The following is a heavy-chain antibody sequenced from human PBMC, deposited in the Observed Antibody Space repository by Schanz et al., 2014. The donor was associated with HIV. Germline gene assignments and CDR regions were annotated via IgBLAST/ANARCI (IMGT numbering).Heavy chain of an antibody. CDR2: ISGGGGKT. V-gene: IGHV3-23*04. D-gene: IGHD3-3*01. Sequence: VQLVESGGGLVQPGGSLRLSCAASGFLFSSYGMSWVRQAPGKGLEWVSIISGGGGKTYYADSVKGRFTISRDNAKNSLSLQMNSLRAEDTAVYYCARPDYDFWVDVWGQGTTVTVSS. J-gene: IGHJ6*02. CDR3: ARPDYDFWVDV. CDR1: GFLFSSYG.